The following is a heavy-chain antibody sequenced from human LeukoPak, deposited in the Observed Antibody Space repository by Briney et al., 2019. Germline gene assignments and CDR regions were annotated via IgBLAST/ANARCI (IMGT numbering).Heavy chain of an antibody. CDR1: GFTFSSYD. D-gene: IGHD3-10*01. Sequence: PGGSLRLSCAASGFTFSSYDMHWVRQATGKGLEWVSGINTAGDTYYQASVKDRFTITRENAKNSLYLQMNSLRAGDTAVYYCARADGLYASGIGSFDFWGQGTLVTVSS. CDR2: INTAGDT. J-gene: IGHJ4*02. V-gene: IGHV3-13*01. CDR3: ARADGLYASGIGSFDF.